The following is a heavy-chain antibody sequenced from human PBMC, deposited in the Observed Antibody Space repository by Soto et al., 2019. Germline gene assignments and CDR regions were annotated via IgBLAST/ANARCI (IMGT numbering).Heavy chain of an antibody. J-gene: IGHJ6*02. D-gene: IGHD2-15*01. CDR2: ISFDGANE. CDR3: ARPIPRWSYHYGMDV. V-gene: IGHV3-30-3*01. CDR1: EFTFSSYA. Sequence: QLVESGGRGVQPGRSLRLSCEASEFTFSSYAMHWVRQAPGRGLEWVALISFDGANEYYADSVKGRFIISRDNSKSMVYSQMNSLRPDDTAIYYCARPIPRWSYHYGMDVWGQGTTVTVSS.